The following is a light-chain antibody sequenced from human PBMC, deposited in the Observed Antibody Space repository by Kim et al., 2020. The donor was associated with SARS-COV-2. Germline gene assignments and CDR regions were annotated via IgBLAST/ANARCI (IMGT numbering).Light chain of an antibody. J-gene: IGLJ2*01. CDR2: STS. V-gene: IGLV7-43*01. CDR3: LLYYGGAQLGV. Sequence: TVTLSCASRTAAVTRVNYPNCCQQKPGQAPSALIYSTSNKHSWTPARFSVSLRGGKAALTLSGVQPEDEAEYYCLLYYGGAQLGVFGGGTKVTVL. CDR1: TAAVTRVNY.